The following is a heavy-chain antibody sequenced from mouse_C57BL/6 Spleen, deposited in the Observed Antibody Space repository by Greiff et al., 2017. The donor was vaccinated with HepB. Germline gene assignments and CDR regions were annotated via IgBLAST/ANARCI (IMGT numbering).Heavy chain of an antibody. CDR3: AIGGVVEENFDY. V-gene: IGHV1-74*01. CDR1: GYTFTSYW. Sequence: VKLQQPGAELVKPGASVKVSCKASGYTFTSYWMHWVKQRPGQGLEWIGRIHPSDSDTNYNQKFKGKATLTVDKSSSTAYMQLSSLTSEDSAFYYCAIGGVVEENFDYWGQGTTLTVSS. J-gene: IGHJ2*01. D-gene: IGHD1-1*01. CDR2: IHPSDSDT.